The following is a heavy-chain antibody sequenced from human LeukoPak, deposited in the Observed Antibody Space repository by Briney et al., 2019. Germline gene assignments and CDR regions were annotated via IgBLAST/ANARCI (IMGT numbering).Heavy chain of an antibody. CDR1: GYTFIGYY. Sequence: ASVKVSCKASGYTFIGYYMHWVRQAPGQGLEWMGWINPNSGGTNYAQKFQGWVTMTRDTSISTAYMELSRLRSDDTAVYYCARGSIVGATGPYDYWGQGTLVTVSS. V-gene: IGHV1-2*04. CDR3: ARGSIVGATGPYDY. J-gene: IGHJ4*02. D-gene: IGHD1-26*01. CDR2: INPNSGGT.